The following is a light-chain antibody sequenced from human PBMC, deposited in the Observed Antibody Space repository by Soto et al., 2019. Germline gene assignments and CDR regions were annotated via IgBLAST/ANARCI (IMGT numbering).Light chain of an antibody. Sequence: ILLTQSPATQSMSPGERATLSCRASQSFSSFLAWYQKEPGQVPRLLIYAASNRATGVPARFSGSESGTDFTLTISSLEPEDFALYYCQQYGGSPITFGLGTRLEIK. CDR1: QSFSSF. V-gene: IGKV3-11*01. CDR2: AAS. CDR3: QQYGGSPIT. J-gene: IGKJ5*01.